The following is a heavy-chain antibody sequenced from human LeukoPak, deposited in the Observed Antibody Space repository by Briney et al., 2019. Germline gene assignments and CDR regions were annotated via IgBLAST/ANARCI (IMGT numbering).Heavy chain of an antibody. D-gene: IGHD1/OR15-1a*01. V-gene: IGHV4-59*01. J-gene: IGHJ5*02. CDR3: ARDLSFNNDNWFDP. Sequence: SETLSLTCTVSGGSISSYYWSWIRQPPGKGLEWIGYIYYSGSTNYNPSLKSRVTISVDTSKNQFSLKLSSVTAADTAVYYCARDLSFNNDNWFDPWGQGTLVTVSS. CDR2: IYYSGST. CDR1: GGSISSYY.